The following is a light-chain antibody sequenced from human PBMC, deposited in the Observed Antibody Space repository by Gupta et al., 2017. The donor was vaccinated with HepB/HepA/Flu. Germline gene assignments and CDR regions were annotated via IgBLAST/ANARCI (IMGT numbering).Light chain of an antibody. V-gene: IGLV2-14*01. CDR2: DVR. J-gene: IGLJ2*01. CDR3: SSDTSSSTLVV. CDR1: SSDVGGYNY. Sequence: QSALTQPASVSGSPGESITISCTGTSSDVGGYNYVSWYQQHTGKAPKLMIYDVRNRPSGVSNRFSGSKSGNTASLTISGLQAEDEADYYCSSDTSSSTLVVFGGGTKLTVL.